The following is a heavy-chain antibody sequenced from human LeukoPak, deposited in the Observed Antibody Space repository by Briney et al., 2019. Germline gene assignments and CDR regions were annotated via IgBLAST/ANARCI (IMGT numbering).Heavy chain of an antibody. D-gene: IGHD3-16*01. CDR1: GDSISSYF. Sequence: SETLSLTCSVSGDSISSYFWAWIRQPPGKGLEWIGYVCYNGTTNYNPSLRDRVAISIDTSKNQFSLKLNSATAADTAVYYCATSGGFNSPRHYWGQGTLVTVSS. CDR3: ATSGGFNSPRHY. J-gene: IGHJ4*02. V-gene: IGHV4-59*01. CDR2: VCYNGTT.